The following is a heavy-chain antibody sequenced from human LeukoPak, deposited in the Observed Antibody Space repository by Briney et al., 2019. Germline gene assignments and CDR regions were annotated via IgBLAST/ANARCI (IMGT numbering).Heavy chain of an antibody. J-gene: IGHJ6*03. D-gene: IGHD4/OR15-4a*01. CDR2: ISAYNGNT. CDR1: GYTLTSYG. CDR3: ARDLCHGGPWGLSGANCNGDHYYMDV. Sequence: GASVKVSCKASGYTLTSYGISWVRQAPGQGLEWMAWISAYNGNTNYAQKFQGRVTMTTDTSTSTAYMELRSLRSDDTAVYYCARDLCHGGPWGLSGANCNGDHYYMDVWGKGTTVTISS. V-gene: IGHV1-18*01.